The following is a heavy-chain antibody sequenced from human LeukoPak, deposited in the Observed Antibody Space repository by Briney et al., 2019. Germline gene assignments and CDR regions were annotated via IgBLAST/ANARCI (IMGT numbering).Heavy chain of an antibody. J-gene: IGHJ5*02. CDR3: AREVEWELLSSWFDP. V-gene: IGHV1-69*01. Sequence: SVKVSCKASGGTFSSYAISWVRQAPGQGLEWMGGIIPIFGTANYAQKFQGRVTITADESTSTAYIELSSLRSEDTAVYYCAREVEWELLSSWFDPWGQGTLVTVSS. D-gene: IGHD1-26*01. CDR1: GGTFSSYA. CDR2: IIPIFGTA.